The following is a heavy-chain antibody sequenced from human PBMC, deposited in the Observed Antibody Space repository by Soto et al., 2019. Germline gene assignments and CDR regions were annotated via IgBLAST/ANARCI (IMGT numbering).Heavy chain of an antibody. J-gene: IGHJ5*02. D-gene: IGHD2-2*01. CDR3: AVVPAPPNNWFDP. CDR2: IIPIFGTA. CDR1: GGTFSSYA. V-gene: IGHV1-69*13. Sequence: ASVKVSCKASGGTFSSYAISRVRQAPGQGLEWMGGIIPIFGTANYAQKFQGRVTITADESTSTAYMELSSLRSEDTAVYYCAVVPAPPNNWFDPWGQGTLVTVSS.